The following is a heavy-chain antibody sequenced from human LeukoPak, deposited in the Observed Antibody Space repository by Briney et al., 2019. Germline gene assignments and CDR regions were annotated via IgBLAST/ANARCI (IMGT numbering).Heavy chain of an antibody. CDR1: GFTFSSYS. Sequence: GGSLRLSCIASGFTFSSYSMNWVRQAPGKGLEWVSSISSGSTYKYYADSVKGRFTISRDNSKNTLYLQMNSLRAEDTAVYYCARARTGFGAAGYYFDYWGQGTLVTVSS. CDR3: ARARTGFGAAGYYFDY. D-gene: IGHD6-13*01. V-gene: IGHV3-21*04. J-gene: IGHJ4*02. CDR2: ISSGSTYK.